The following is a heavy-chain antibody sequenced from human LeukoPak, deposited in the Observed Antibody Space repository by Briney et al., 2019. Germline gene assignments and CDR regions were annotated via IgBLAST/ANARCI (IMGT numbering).Heavy chain of an antibody. CDR1: GGSISSSIYY. V-gene: IGHV4-39*07. D-gene: IGHD6-13*01. J-gene: IGHJ2*01. CDR3: ARGLSAAGTFWYFDL. CDR2: VFYNGAT. Sequence: SETLSLTCIVSGGSISSSIYYWAWVRQPPGKGLEWIGTVFYNGATQYSPSLRSRVTISIDTSTNQFSLKLSSVTAADTAVYYCARGLSAAGTFWYFDLWGRGTLVTVSS.